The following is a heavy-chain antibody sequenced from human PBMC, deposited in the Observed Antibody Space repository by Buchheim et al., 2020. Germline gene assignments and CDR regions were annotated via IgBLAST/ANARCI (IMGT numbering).Heavy chain of an antibody. Sequence: QVQLQESGPGLVKPSQTLSLTCTVSGGSISSGYYYWSWIRQSPGKGLEWIAYIYYSGSAYYNPSLKSRATISVARSKNQFSLRLNSVTAADTAVYYCARIDNDYINYKWFDPWGQGTL. CDR2: IYYSGSA. V-gene: IGHV4-30-4*01. CDR3: ARIDNDYINYKWFDP. J-gene: IGHJ5*02. D-gene: IGHD4-11*01. CDR1: GGSISSGYYY.